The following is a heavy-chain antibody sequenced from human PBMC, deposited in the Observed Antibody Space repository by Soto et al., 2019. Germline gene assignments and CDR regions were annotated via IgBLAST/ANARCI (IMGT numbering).Heavy chain of an antibody. J-gene: IGHJ2*01. V-gene: IGHV3-9*01. CDR3: AKDRSHYGDYWAFDL. CDR2: ISWNSDTI. CDR1: GFIFDDYA. D-gene: IGHD4-17*01. Sequence: GGSLRLSCAASGFIFDDYAMHWVRQAPGKGLEWVSGISWNSDTIDYADSVKGRFAISRDNVKNFLYLQMNSLRAEDTALYYCAKDRSHYGDYWAFDLWGRGTLVTVSS.